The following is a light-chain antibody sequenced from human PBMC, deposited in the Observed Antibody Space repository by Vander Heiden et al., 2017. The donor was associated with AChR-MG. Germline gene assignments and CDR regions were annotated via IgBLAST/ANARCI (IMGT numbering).Light chain of an antibody. CDR3: QQRYSWPRT. CDR1: QSISTF. V-gene: IGKV3-11*01. J-gene: IGKJ1*01. CDR2: DAS. Sequence: HSTATLALSPGERATLSCRASQSISTFLAWYQQKPGQPPRLLIYDASNRATGIPARFSGSGSGTDFTLTISTLEPEDFAVYYCQQRYSWPRTFGQGTRVEIK.